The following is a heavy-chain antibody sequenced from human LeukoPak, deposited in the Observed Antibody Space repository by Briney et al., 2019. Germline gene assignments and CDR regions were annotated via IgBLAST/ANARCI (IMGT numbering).Heavy chain of an antibody. CDR1: GFIFSSYT. J-gene: IGHJ3*02. CDR2: ISGNGANT. CDR3: AKRTSISLTADRGAFDI. Sequence: GGSLRLSCAASGFIFSSYTMNWVRQAPGKGLEWVSAISGNGANTYYADSVKGRFTISRDNSKNTLYVQMNSLRAEDTAVYYCAKRTSISLTADRGAFDIWGQGTMVTVSS. D-gene: IGHD3-9*01. V-gene: IGHV3-23*01.